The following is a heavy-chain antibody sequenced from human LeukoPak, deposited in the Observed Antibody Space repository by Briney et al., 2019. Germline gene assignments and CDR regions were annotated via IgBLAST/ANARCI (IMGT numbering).Heavy chain of an antibody. CDR3: TRGGPVAGTHKYFQH. V-gene: IGHV1-18*01. CDR1: GYTFTSYG. CDR2: ISAYNGST. J-gene: IGHJ1*01. Sequence: ASVKVSCKASGYTFTSYGISWVRQAPGQGLEWMGWISAYNGSTNYAQKLQGRVTMTTDTSTSTAYMELRSLRSDDTVVYYCTRGGPVAGTHKYFQHWGQGTLVTVSS. D-gene: IGHD6-19*01.